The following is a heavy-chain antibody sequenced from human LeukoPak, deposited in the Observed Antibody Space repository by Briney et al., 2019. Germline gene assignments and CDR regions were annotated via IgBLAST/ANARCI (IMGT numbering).Heavy chain of an antibody. CDR3: AKGSVATFDY. J-gene: IGHJ4*02. D-gene: IGHD4-23*01. CDR1: GFTFSSYG. V-gene: IGHV3-30*02. CDR2: IRYDGSNK. Sequence: GGSLRLSCAASGFTFSSYGMDWVRQAPGKGLEWVAFIRYDGSNKYYADSVKGRFTISRDNFKNTLYLQMNSLRAEDTAVYYCAKGSVATFDYWGQGTLVTVSS.